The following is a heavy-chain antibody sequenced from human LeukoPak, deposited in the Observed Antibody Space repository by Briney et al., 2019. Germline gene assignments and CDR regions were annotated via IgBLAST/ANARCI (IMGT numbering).Heavy chain of an antibody. Sequence: SETLSLTCTVSGGSINSYYWSWIRQPAGKGLEWIGRIYTSGSTSYNPSLKSRVTMSVDTSKNQFSLKLSSVTAADTAVYYCARAVRYGDYGANDAFDIWGQGTMVTVSS. J-gene: IGHJ3*02. D-gene: IGHD4-17*01. CDR2: IYTSGST. V-gene: IGHV4-4*07. CDR1: GGSINSYY. CDR3: ARAVRYGDYGANDAFDI.